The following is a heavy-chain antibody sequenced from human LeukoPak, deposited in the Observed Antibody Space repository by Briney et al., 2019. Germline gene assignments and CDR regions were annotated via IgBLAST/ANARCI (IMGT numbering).Heavy chain of an antibody. CDR1: GYTFTGYY. CDR3: ARASTTGTTLGWFGP. Sequence: ASVKVSCKASGYTFTGYYMHWVRQAPGQGLEWMGRINPNSGGTNYAQKFQGRVTMTRDTSISTAYMELSRLRSDDTAVYYCARASTTGTTLGWFGPWGQGTLVTVSS. V-gene: IGHV1-2*06. J-gene: IGHJ5*02. D-gene: IGHD1-1*01. CDR2: INPNSGGT.